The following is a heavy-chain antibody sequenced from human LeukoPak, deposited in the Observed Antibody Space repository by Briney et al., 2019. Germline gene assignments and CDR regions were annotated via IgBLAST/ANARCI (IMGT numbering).Heavy chain of an antibody. V-gene: IGHV3-15*01. J-gene: IGHJ4*02. CDR2: IKSKTDGGTT. Sequence: GGSLRLSCAASGFTFSKAWMTWVRQAPGKGLEWVGRIKSKTDGGTTDYPAPAKGRFTSSRDDSKNTLFLQMNSLITEDTAVYYCTTVGSSWGFDYWGQGTLVTVSS. CDR3: TTVGSSWGFDY. D-gene: IGHD6-13*01. CDR1: GFTFSKAW.